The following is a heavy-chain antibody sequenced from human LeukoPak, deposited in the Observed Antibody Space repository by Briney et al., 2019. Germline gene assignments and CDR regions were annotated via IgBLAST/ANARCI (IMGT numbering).Heavy chain of an antibody. CDR2: IIPIFGTA. CDR3: AKENWVYNWKYDSSGSGINY. J-gene: IGHJ4*02. Sequence: ASVKVSCKASGGTFSSYAISWVRQAPGQGLEWMGGIIPIFGTANYAQKFQGRVTITADESTSTAYMELSSLRSEDTAVYYCAKENWVYNWKYDSSGSGINYWGQGTRVTVSS. V-gene: IGHV1-69*13. CDR1: GGTFSSYA. D-gene: IGHD3-22*01.